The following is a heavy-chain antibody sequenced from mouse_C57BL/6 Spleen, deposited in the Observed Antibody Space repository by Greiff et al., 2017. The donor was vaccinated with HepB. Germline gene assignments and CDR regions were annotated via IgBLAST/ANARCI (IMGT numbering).Heavy chain of an antibody. CDR2: ISSGGSYT. CDR3: ARHPELFAY. Sequence: EVKLMESGGDLVKPGGSLKLSCAASGFTFSSYGMSWVRQTPDKRLEWVATISSGGSYTYYPDSVKGRFTISRDNAKNTLYLQMSSLKSEDTAMYYCARHPELFAYWGQGTLVTVSA. CDR1: GFTFSSYG. V-gene: IGHV5-6*01. J-gene: IGHJ3*01.